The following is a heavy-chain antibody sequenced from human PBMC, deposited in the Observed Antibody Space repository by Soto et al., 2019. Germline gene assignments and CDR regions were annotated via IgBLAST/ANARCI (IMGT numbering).Heavy chain of an antibody. CDR1: GYSISSSNW. V-gene: IGHV4-28*01. J-gene: IGHJ5*02. CDR3: ATMTNNGFDP. Sequence: SETLSLTCAVSGYSISSSNWWGWIRQPPGKGLEWIGYIYYSGSTYYNPSLKSRVTMSVDTSKNQFSLKLSSVTAVDTAVYYCATMTNNGFDPWGQGTLVTVSS. D-gene: IGHD2-8*01. CDR2: IYYSGST.